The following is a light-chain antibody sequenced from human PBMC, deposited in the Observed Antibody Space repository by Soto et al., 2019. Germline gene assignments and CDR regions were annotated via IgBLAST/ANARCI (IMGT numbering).Light chain of an antibody. Sequence: QSALTQPASVSGSPGQSITTSCTGTSSDVGGYNYVSWYQQHPGKAPKLMIYDVSNRPSGVSNRFSGSKSGNTASLTISGLQAEDEADYYCSSYTSSSVVFGGGTKVTVL. CDR3: SSYTSSSVV. CDR1: SSDVGGYNY. V-gene: IGLV2-14*01. J-gene: IGLJ2*01. CDR2: DVS.